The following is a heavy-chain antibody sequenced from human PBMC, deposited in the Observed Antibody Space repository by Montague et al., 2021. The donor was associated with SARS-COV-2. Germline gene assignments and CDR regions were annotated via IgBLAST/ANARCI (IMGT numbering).Heavy chain of an antibody. D-gene: IGHD2-21*01. CDR1: GSIFSSYE. Sequence: LSCAASGSIFSSYEMNWVRQAPGKGLEWISYISSSGGGSTKHYXDSVKGRFTISRDNAKNSLYLQMNSLRVEDTAIYYCARDRDWDDWCGMDVWGQGTTVTVSS. J-gene: IGHJ6*02. V-gene: IGHV3-48*03. CDR3: ARDRDWDDWCGMDV. CDR2: ISSSGGGSTK.